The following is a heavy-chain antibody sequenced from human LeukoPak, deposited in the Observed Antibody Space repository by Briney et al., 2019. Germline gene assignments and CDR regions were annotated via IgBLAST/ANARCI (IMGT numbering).Heavy chain of an antibody. CDR1: GFTFSSYA. CDR2: ISYDGSNK. V-gene: IGHV3-30-3*01. CDR3: ARDLVVVPAAYGMDV. D-gene: IGHD2-2*01. Sequence: GRSLRLSCAASGFTFSSYAMHWVRQAPGKGLEWVAVISYDGSNKYYADSVKGRFTTSRDNSKNTLYLQMNSLRAEDTAVYYCARDLVVVPAAYGMDVWGQGTTVTVSS. J-gene: IGHJ6*02.